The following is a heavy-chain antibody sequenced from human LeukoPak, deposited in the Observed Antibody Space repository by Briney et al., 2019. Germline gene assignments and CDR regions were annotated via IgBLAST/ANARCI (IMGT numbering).Heavy chain of an antibody. Sequence: GGSLRLSCGASGFIFSNYEMNWVRQAPGKGLEWISYINSSANTIYYRDSVKGRFTISRYNARNSLYLQMNSLRAEDTAVYYCVREAFDYIWGTYRLFEFWGQGTLVTVSS. J-gene: IGHJ4*02. V-gene: IGHV3-48*03. CDR1: GFIFSNYE. CDR3: VREAFDYIWGTYRLFEF. CDR2: INSSANTI. D-gene: IGHD3-16*02.